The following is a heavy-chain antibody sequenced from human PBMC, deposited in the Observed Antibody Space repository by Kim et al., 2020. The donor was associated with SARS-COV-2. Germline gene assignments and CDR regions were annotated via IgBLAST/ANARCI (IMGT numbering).Heavy chain of an antibody. Sequence: GGSLRLSCAASGFTFSSYAMSWVRQAPGKGLEWVSAISGSGGSTYYADSVKGRFTISRDNSKNTLYLQMNSLRAEDTAVYYCAKRPAKGDCTNGVCPTYYYYYGMDVWGQGTTVTVSS. D-gene: IGHD2-8*01. CDR2: ISGSGGST. V-gene: IGHV3-23*01. CDR1: GFTFSSYA. CDR3: AKRPAKGDCTNGVCPTYYYYYGMDV. J-gene: IGHJ6*02.